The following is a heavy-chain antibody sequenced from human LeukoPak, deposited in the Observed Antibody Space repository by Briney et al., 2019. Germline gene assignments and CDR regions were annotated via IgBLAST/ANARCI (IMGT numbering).Heavy chain of an antibody. CDR2: ISGFGGST. J-gene: IGHJ4*02. V-gene: IGHV3-23*01. Sequence: PGGSLRLSCAASGFIFDNYAMNWVRQAPGKGLEWLTGISGFGGSTYYAASAKGRFTISRDSSGNTLFLQLNNLRVEDTAVYYCARRGGSSWSSLDYWGQGSLVTVSS. D-gene: IGHD6-13*01. CDR3: ARRGGSSWSSLDY. CDR1: GFIFDNYA.